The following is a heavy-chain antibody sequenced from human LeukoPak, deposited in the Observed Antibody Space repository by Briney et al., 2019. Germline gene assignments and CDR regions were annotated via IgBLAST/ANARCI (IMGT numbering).Heavy chain of an antibody. CDR2: IYYSGST. Sequence: SETLSLTCTVSGGSISSYYWSWLRQPPGKGLAWIGYIYYSGSTNYSPSLKGRVPISVDTSKNQFSLKLGSVPNAATAVYHWRRRYSDILSGYHRGDLYWYCDLWGRGTLVTVSS. J-gene: IGHJ2*01. V-gene: IGHV4-59*01. CDR1: GGSISSYY. D-gene: IGHD3-9*01. CDR3: RRRYSDILSGYHRGDLYWYCDL.